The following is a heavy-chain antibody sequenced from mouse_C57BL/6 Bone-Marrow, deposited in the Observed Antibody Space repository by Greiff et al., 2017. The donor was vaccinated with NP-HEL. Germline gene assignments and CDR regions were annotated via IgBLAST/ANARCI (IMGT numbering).Heavy chain of an antibody. D-gene: IGHD1-1*01. J-gene: IGHJ2*01. Sequence: EVQLQESGAELVRPGASVKLSCTASGFNIKDDYMHWVKQRPEQGLEWIGWIDPENGDTESASKFQGKATITADTSSNTAYLQLSSLTSEDTAVYYCTTYYYGSSYHFDYWGQGTTLTVSS. V-gene: IGHV14-4*01. CDR2: IDPENGDT. CDR1: GFNIKDDY. CDR3: TTYYYGSSYHFDY.